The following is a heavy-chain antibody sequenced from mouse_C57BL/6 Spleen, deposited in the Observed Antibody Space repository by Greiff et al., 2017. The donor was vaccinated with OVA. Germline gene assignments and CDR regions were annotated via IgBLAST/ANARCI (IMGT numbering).Heavy chain of an antibody. CDR3: ARGDGSSYFDY. CDR1: GYTFTSYW. V-gene: IGHV1-64*01. Sequence: QVQLQQSGAELVKPGASVKLSCKASGYTFTSYWMHWVKQRPGQGLEWIGMIHPNSGSTNYNEKFKSKATLTVDKSSSTAYMQLSSLTSEDSAVYYCARGDGSSYFDYWGQGTTLTVSS. CDR2: IHPNSGST. D-gene: IGHD1-1*01. J-gene: IGHJ2*01.